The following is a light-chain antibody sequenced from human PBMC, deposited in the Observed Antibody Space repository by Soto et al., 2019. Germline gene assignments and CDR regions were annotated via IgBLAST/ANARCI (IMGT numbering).Light chain of an antibody. CDR2: DTS. CDR1: QSVSNF. J-gene: IGKJ5*01. Sequence: EIVLTQSPGTLSLSPGKRATLSCRASQSVSNFLAWYQQKPGQAPRLLIYDTSNRATGIPVRFSGSGSGTDFTLTIDNLDPEDFAVYYCQQRSNWPITFGQGTRLEIK. V-gene: IGKV3-11*01. CDR3: QQRSNWPIT.